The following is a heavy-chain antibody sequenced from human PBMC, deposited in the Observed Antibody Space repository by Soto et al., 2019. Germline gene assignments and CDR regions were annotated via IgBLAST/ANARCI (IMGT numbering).Heavy chain of an antibody. D-gene: IGHD5-12*01. Sequence: EVQLVESGGGLVQPGGSLRLPCAASGFTFSSYWMHWVRQAPGKGLVWVSHINSDGSSTSYADSVKGRFTISRDNAKNTLYLQMNSLRAEDTAVYYCAREAGDGYGSEWGQGTLVTVSS. V-gene: IGHV3-74*01. CDR2: INSDGSST. CDR1: GFTFSSYW. CDR3: AREAGDGYGSE. J-gene: IGHJ4*02.